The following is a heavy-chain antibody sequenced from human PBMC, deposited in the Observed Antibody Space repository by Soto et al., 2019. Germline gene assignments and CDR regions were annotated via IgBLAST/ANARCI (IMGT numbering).Heavy chain of an antibody. CDR1: GFTFSSYA. J-gene: IGHJ6*02. Sequence: PGGSLRLSCAASGFTFSSYAMNWVRQAPGKGLEWVSVISSSGGSTYYADSVKGRFTISRDNSKNTLYLQMNSLRAEDTAVYYCAAMSREYYYYGMDVWGQGTTVTVSS. D-gene: IGHD1-26*01. V-gene: IGHV3-23*01. CDR3: AAMSREYYYYGMDV. CDR2: ISSSGGST.